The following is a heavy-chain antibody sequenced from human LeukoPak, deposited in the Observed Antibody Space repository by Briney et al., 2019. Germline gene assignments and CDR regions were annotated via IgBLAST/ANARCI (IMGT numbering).Heavy chain of an antibody. D-gene: IGHD2-2*01. Sequence: GGSLRLSCAASGFTFDDYAMHWVRHAPGKGLEWVSGISWNSGSIGYADSVKGRFTISRDNAKNSLYLQMNSLRAEDTAVYYCAKDGYCSSTSCPPLYGMDVWGQGTTVTVSS. V-gene: IGHV3-9*01. CDR3: AKDGYCSSTSCPPLYGMDV. J-gene: IGHJ6*02. CDR1: GFTFDDYA. CDR2: ISWNSGSI.